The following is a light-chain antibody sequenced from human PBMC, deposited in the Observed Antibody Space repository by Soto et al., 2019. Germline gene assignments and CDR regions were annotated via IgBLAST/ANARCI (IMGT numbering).Light chain of an antibody. CDR2: EVS. CDR1: RSDVGDYNY. CDR3: RSSITNNIVV. J-gene: IGLJ2*01. Sequence: QSALTQPASVSGSPGQSITISCTGTRSDVGDYNYVSWYQQHPGKAPKLIVYEVSHRLSGVSDRFSGSKSGHTASLTISGLQDDDEADYYCRSSITNNIVVFGGGTKLTVL. V-gene: IGLV2-14*01.